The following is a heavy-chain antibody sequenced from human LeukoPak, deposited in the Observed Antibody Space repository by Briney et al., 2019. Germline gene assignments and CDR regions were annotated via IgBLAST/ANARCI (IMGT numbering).Heavy chain of an antibody. D-gene: IGHD6-13*01. CDR2: IYWNSGGT. Sequence: PGGSLRLSCAASGFTSNDHAMHWIRQIPGKGLEWVSGIYWNSGGTGYADSVKGRFIISRDNAKNSLYLQMNSLRTDDTALYYCTKDITAGGLDYWGQGTLVTVSS. V-gene: IGHV3-9*02. J-gene: IGHJ4*02. CDR1: GFTSNDHA. CDR3: TKDITAGGLDY.